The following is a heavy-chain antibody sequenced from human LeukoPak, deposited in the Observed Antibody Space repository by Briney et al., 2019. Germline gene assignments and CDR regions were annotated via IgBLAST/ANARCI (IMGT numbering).Heavy chain of an antibody. CDR1: GYTFTSYG. Sequence: GASVKVSCKASGYTFTSYGISWVRQAPGQGLEWMGWISAYNGNTNYAQKLQGRVTMTTDTSTSTAYMELRSLRSDDTAVYYCARGGLDVLRFLEWLNSYMDVWGKGTTVTVSS. D-gene: IGHD3-3*01. CDR2: ISAYNGNT. J-gene: IGHJ6*03. CDR3: ARGGLDVLRFLEWLNSYMDV. V-gene: IGHV1-18*01.